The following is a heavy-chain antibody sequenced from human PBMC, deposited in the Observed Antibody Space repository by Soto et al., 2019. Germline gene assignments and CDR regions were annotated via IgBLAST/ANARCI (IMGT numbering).Heavy chain of an antibody. CDR3: ARESAGSSTGGWFDP. Sequence: ETLSLTCTVSGGSISSYYWSWIRQPPGKGLEWIGYIYYSGSTNYNPSLKSRVTISVDTSKNQFSLKPSSVTAADTAVYYCARESAGSSTGGWFDPWGQGTLVTVSS. V-gene: IGHV4-59*01. CDR2: IYYSGST. J-gene: IGHJ5*02. D-gene: IGHD2-15*01. CDR1: GGSISSYY.